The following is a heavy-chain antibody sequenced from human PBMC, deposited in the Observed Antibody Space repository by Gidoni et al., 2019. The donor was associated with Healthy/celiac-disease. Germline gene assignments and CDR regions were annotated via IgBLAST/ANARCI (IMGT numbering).Heavy chain of an antibody. J-gene: IGHJ6*02. V-gene: IGHV3-21*01. CDR3: ARDWRVLTGDPQSLPSYYYGMDV. CDR2: ISSSSSYI. CDR1: GFPFSSYS. Sequence: EVQLVESGGGLVKPGGSLSLSCTASGFPFSSYSMNWVRQAPGKGREWVSSISSSSSYIYYADSVKGRFTISRDNAKNSLYLQMNSLRAEDTAVYYCARDWRVLTGDPQSLPSYYYGMDVWGQGTTVTVSS. D-gene: IGHD7-27*01.